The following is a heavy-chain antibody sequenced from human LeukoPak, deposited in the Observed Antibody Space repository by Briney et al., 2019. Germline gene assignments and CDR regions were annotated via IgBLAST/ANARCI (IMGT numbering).Heavy chain of an antibody. D-gene: IGHD3-22*01. Sequence: GGSLRLSCAASGFTFRSYEMNWVRQAPGKGLEWVSYISSSGSTIYYADSVKGRFTISRDNAKNSLYLQMNSLRAEDTAVYYCARGAHYYDSSGYFYFQHWGQGTLVTVSS. CDR3: ARGAHYYDSSGYFYFQH. J-gene: IGHJ1*01. V-gene: IGHV3-48*03. CDR2: ISSSGSTI. CDR1: GFTFRSYE.